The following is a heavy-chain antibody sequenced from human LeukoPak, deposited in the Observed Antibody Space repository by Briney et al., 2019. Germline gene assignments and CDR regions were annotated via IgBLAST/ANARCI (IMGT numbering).Heavy chain of an antibody. V-gene: IGHV4-34*01. CDR2: INHSGST. CDR1: GGSFSGYY. J-gene: IGHJ4*02. Sequence: SETLSLTCAVYGGSFSGYYWSRIRQPPGKALEWIGEINHSGSTNENPSLKSRVTISVDTSKNQFSLKLSSVTAADTAVYYCARAPRSARFDYWGQGTLVTVSS. CDR3: ARAPRSARFDY. D-gene: IGHD6-6*01.